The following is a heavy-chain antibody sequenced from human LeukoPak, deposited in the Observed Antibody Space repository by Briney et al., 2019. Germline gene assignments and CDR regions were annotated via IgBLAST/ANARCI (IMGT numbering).Heavy chain of an antibody. CDR3: ARPESTMVRSFDY. J-gene: IGHJ4*02. CDR1: GYTFTGYY. Sequence: ASVKVSCKASGYTFTGYYMHWVRQAPGQRLEWMGWINAGNGNTKYSQKFQGGVTITRDTSASTAYMELSSLRSEDTAVYYCARPESTMVRSFDYWGQGTLVTVSS. V-gene: IGHV1-3*01. CDR2: INAGNGNT. D-gene: IGHD3-10*01.